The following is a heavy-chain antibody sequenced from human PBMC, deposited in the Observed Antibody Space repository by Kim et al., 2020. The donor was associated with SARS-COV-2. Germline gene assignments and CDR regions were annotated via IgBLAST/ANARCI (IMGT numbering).Heavy chain of an antibody. CDR3: AKGGDSSPAEYD. CDR1: GFTFSSYG. Sequence: GGSLRLSCAASGFTFSSYGMHWVRQAPGKGLEWVAVIWYDGSNKYYADSVKGRFTISRDNSKNTLYLQMNSLRAEDTAVYYCAKGGDSSPAEYDWGQGTLVTVSS. V-gene: IGHV3-33*06. D-gene: IGHD6-13*01. J-gene: IGHJ4*02. CDR2: IWYDGSNK.